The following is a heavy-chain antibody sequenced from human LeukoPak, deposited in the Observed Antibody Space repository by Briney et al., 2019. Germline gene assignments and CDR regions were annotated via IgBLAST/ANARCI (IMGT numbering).Heavy chain of an antibody. V-gene: IGHV4-31*03. CDR3: ARDGRSYYDSSGYPLAYAFDI. J-gene: IGHJ3*02. CDR2: IYYSGST. CDR1: GGSISSSSHS. Sequence: SETLSLTCTVSGGSISSSSHSWGWIRQHPGKGLEWIGYIYYSGSTYCNPSLKSRVTISVDTSKNQFSLKLSSVTAADTAVYYCARDGRSYYDSSGYPLAYAFDIWGQGTMVTVSS. D-gene: IGHD3-22*01.